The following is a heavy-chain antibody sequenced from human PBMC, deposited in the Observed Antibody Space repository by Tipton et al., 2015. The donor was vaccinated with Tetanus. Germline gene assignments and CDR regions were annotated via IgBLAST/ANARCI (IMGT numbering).Heavy chain of an antibody. D-gene: IGHD3-3*01. V-gene: IGHV4-61*03. CDR3: ARADYNFAKKGPFDS. Sequence: TLSLTCTVSGGSVRGGSYYWNWIRQPPGKGLEWIGEITPRGSTSYNPSLKSRVSISGDTSKNFFFLNLTSVTAADTAVYYCARADYNFAKKGPFDSWGQGTQVIVS. CDR2: ITPRGST. CDR1: GGSVRGGSYY. J-gene: IGHJ4*02.